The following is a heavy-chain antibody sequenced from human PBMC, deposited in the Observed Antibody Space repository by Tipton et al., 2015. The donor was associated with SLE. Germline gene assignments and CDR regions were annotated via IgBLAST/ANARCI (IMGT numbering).Heavy chain of an antibody. CDR1: GGSFSGYY. Sequence: TLSLTCAVYGGSFSGYYWSWIRQPPGKRLEWIGEINHSGSTNYNPSLKSRVTISVDTSKNQFSLKLSSVTAADTAMYYCARGNHRWLPFPFDYWGQGTLVTVSS. CDR2: INHSGST. J-gene: IGHJ4*02. D-gene: IGHD6-19*01. V-gene: IGHV4-34*01. CDR3: ARGNHRWLPFPFDY.